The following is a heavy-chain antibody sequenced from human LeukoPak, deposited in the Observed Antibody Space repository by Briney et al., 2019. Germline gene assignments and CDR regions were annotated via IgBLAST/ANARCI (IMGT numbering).Heavy chain of an antibody. V-gene: IGHV1-46*01. CDR3: ARDLPRCGGAICAFDI. CDR2: INPSGGST. Sequence: ASVKVSCKASGYTFTSYAMNWVRQAPGQGLEWMGIINPSGGSTSYAQKFQGRVTMTRDTSTSTVYMELSSLRSEDTAVYYCARDLPRCGGAICAFDIWGQGTMVTVSS. CDR1: GYTFTSYA. D-gene: IGHD2-21*01. J-gene: IGHJ3*02.